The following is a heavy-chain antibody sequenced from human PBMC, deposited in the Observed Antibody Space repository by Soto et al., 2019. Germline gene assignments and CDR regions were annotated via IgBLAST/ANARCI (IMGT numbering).Heavy chain of an antibody. J-gene: IGHJ6*02. V-gene: IGHV3-30*03. CDR1: GFTFSSYG. CDR3: AIENPDCSSTSCPTENNGMDV. D-gene: IGHD2-2*01. CDR2: ISYDGSNK. Sequence: GGSLRLSCAASGFTFSSYGMHWVRQAPGKGLEWVAVISYDGSNKYYADSVKGRFTISRDNSKNTLYLQMNSLRAEDTAVYYCAIENPDCSSTSCPTENNGMDVWGQGTTVPVSS.